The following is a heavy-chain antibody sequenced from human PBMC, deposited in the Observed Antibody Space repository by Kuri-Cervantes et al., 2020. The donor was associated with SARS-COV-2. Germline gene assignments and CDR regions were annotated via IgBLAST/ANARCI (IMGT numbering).Heavy chain of an antibody. D-gene: IGHD3-16*01. J-gene: IGHJ4*02. Sequence: GESLKISCAASGFTFDDYTMHWVRQAPGKGLEWVSLISWDGGSKYYADSVKGRFTISRDNSKNTLYLQMNSLRAEDTVVYYCATLGGFDYWGQGTLVTVSS. CDR1: GFTFDDYT. V-gene: IGHV3-43*01. CDR3: ATLGGFDY. CDR2: ISWDGGSK.